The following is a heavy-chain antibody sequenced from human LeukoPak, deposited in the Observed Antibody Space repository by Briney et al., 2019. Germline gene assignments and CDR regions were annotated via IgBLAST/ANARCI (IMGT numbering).Heavy chain of an antibody. Sequence: GRSLRLSCAASGFTFSSYGMHWVRQAPGKGLEWVAVIWYDGSNKYYADSVKGRFTISRDNSKNTLYLQMNSLRAEDTAVYYCASGSNGGAPSPYYFDYWGQGTLVTVSS. CDR1: GFTFSSYG. V-gene: IGHV3-33*01. J-gene: IGHJ4*02. D-gene: IGHD2-15*01. CDR3: ASGSNGGAPSPYYFDY. CDR2: IWYDGSNK.